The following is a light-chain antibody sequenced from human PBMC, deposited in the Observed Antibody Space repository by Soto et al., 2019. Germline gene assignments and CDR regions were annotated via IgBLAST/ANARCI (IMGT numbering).Light chain of an antibody. CDR1: SSDVGGYNS. CDR3: SSYTSSGIRV. V-gene: IGLV2-14*03. Sequence: QSALTQPASVSGSPGQSITISCTGTSSDVGGYNSVSWYQQHPGKVPKLMIYDVSNRPSGVSDRFSASKSGNTASLTISGLQAEDEADYYCSSYTSSGIRVFGGGTKLTVL. J-gene: IGLJ3*02. CDR2: DVS.